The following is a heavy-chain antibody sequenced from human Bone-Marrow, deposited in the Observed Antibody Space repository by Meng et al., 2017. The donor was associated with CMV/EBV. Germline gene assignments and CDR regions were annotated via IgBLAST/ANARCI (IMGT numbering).Heavy chain of an antibody. CDR3: TTDLKGIVVVPAHQN. J-gene: IGHJ4*02. D-gene: IGHD2-2*01. CDR1: GFTLSDAW. V-gene: IGHV3-15*01. CDR2: IKSKTDGGTT. Sequence: GGSLRLSCAASGFTLSDAWVSWVRQAPGKGLEWVGRIKSKTDGGTTDYAAPVKGRFTISRDDSKNTLYLQMNSLKTEDTAVYYCTTDLKGIVVVPAHQNWGQGTRVTGSS.